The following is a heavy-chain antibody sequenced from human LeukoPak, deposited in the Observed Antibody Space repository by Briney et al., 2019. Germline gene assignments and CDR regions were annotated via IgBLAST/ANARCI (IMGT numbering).Heavy chain of an antibody. CDR1: DGSITNND. V-gene: IGHV4-59*01. J-gene: IGHJ6*02. D-gene: IGHD3-10*01. Sequence: SETLSLTCTVSDGSITNNDWSWVRQTPGKGLEFIGYVHYSGITNYNPSLRSRVTISIDTSRKHFFLKLKSVTAADTAVYYCAKTYYYGSGSPYYGMDVWGQGTTVTVSS. CDR2: VHYSGIT. CDR3: AKTYYYGSGSPYYGMDV.